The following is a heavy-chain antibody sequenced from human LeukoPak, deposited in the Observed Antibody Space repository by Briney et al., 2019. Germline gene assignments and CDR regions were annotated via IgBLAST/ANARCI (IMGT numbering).Heavy chain of an antibody. CDR3: ARVAKERVGGVYYFDY. D-gene: IGHD1-1*01. J-gene: IGHJ4*02. CDR2: IGTAGDA. V-gene: IGHV3-13*01. CDR1: GITFSDYD. Sequence: GGSLRLSCAASGITFSDYDMHWVRQATGKGLEWVSAIGTAGDAYYTGSVKGRFTISRENAKNSLYLQMNSLRAWDAAVYYCARVAKERVGGVYYFDYWGQGTLVTVSS.